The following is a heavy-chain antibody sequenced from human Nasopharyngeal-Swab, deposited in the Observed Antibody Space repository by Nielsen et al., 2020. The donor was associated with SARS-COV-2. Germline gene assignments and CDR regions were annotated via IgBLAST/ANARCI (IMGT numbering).Heavy chain of an antibody. CDR2: ISSSSSYI. Sequence: GGSLRLSCVASGFTFSSYNMNWVRQAPGKGLDWVSCISSSSSYIYYEDSVKGRFTISRDNAENSLYLQMNSLRAEDTAVYYCAAYYASGSYSSGSSNYYYYGKDVWGQGTTVTVSS. J-gene: IGHJ6*02. D-gene: IGHD3-10*01. CDR1: GFTFSSYN. CDR3: AAYYASGSYSSGSSNYYYYGKDV. V-gene: IGHV3-21*01.